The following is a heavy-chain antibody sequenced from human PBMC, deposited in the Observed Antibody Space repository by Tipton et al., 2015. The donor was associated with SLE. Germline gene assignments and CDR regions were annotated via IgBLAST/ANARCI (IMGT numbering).Heavy chain of an antibody. CDR2: IYSGGKT. V-gene: IGHV3-66*01. J-gene: IGHJ4*02. CDR3: ARGEWFREAAIFDF. CDR1: GFTFSSYA. Sequence: SLRLSCAASGFTFSSYAMTWVRQAPGKGLEWVSIIYSGGKTDYADSVKGRFTVSSDNSMNTLYLQMDNLRDGDTAVYYCARGEWFREAAIFDFWGEGTLGTVSS. D-gene: IGHD3-10*01.